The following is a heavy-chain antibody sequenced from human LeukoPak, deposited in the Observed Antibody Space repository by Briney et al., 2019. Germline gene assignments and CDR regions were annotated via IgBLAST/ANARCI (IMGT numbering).Heavy chain of an antibody. CDR2: IYYSGST. V-gene: IGHV4-59*01. CDR1: GGSISSYY. D-gene: IGHD3-22*01. Sequence: SETLSPTCTVSGGSISSYYWSWIRQPPGKGLEWIGYIYYSGSTNYNPSLKSRVTISVDTSKNQFSLKLSSVTAADTAVYYCARAQLVVITPDAFDIWGQGTMVTVSS. J-gene: IGHJ3*02. CDR3: ARAQLVVITPDAFDI.